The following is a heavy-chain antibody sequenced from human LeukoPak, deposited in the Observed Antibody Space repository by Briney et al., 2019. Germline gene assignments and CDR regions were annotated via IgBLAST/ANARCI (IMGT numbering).Heavy chain of an antibody. V-gene: IGHV3-66*01. CDR1: GLTVSDSL. CDR3: ARTRDYSLDS. J-gene: IGHJ4*02. Sequence: GGSLRLSCAASGLTVSDSLMSWVRQAPGEGLEWVSIIYAGGSTYYADSVKGRFTISRDTSKNTLFIQLNSLRVEDTAVYYCARTRDYSLDSWGLGTLVTVSS. D-gene: IGHD2-15*01. CDR2: IYAGGST.